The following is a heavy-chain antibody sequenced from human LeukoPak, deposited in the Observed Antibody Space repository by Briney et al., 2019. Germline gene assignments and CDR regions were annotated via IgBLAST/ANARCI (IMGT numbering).Heavy chain of an antibody. CDR2: ISYDGSNK. D-gene: IGHD5-24*01. Sequence: GGSLRLSCAASGFTFSSYAMHWVRQAPGKGLEWVAVISYDGSNKYYADSVKGRFTISRDNSKNTLYLQMNSLRAENTAAYYCARVEMATTSFDYWGQGTLVTVSS. J-gene: IGHJ4*02. V-gene: IGHV3-30-3*01. CDR1: GFTFSSYA. CDR3: ARVEMATTSFDY.